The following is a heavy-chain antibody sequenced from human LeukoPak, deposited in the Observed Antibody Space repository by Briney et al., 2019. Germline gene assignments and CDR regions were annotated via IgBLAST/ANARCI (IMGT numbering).Heavy chain of an antibody. CDR3: AKIPRYSSGWYPSGAFDI. D-gene: IGHD6-19*01. Sequence: PSETLSLTCTVSGGSISSSSYYWGWIRQPPGKGLEWIGSIYYSGSTYYNPSLKSRVTISVGTSKNQFSLKLSSVTAADTAVHYCAKIPRYSSGWYPSGAFDIWGQGTMVTVSS. CDR2: IYYSGST. CDR1: GGSISSSSYY. V-gene: IGHV4-39*01. J-gene: IGHJ3*02.